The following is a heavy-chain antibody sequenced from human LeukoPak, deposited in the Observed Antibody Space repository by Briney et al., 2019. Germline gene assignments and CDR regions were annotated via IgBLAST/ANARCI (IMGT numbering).Heavy chain of an antibody. V-gene: IGHV3-74*01. Sequence: GGSLRLSCAASGLTFSSHWMHWVRQAPGKGLVWVSRITNDGSSTTYADSVKGRFTISRDNAKNTLYLQMNSLRAEDTAVYYCACFSGWYGGDAFDIWGQGTMVTVSS. CDR3: ACFSGWYGGDAFDI. CDR2: ITNDGSST. CDR1: GLTFSSHW. D-gene: IGHD6-19*01. J-gene: IGHJ3*02.